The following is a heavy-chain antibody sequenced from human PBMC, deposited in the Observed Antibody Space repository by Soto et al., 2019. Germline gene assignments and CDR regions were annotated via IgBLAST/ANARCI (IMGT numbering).Heavy chain of an antibody. J-gene: IGHJ3*01. CDR1: GFTFNNYA. V-gene: IGHV3-23*01. D-gene: IGHD2-8*01. Sequence: ESGGGLVQPGGSLRLACAASGFTFNNYAMNWVRQAPGRGLEWASIISPNGDSTYYADSVKGRFTISRDNSQNTVFLQMNSLRAEDTAIYFCAKVRLTDYRRYAPHLWGQGTLVTVSS. CDR3: AKVRLTDYRRYAPHL. CDR2: ISPNGDST.